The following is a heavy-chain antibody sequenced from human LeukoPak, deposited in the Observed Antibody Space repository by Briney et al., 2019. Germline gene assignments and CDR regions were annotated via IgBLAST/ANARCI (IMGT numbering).Heavy chain of an antibody. J-gene: IGHJ4*02. CDR1: GFTVSSNY. D-gene: IGHD6-13*01. CDR2: IYSGGST. V-gene: IGHV3-53*04. CDR3: ARFILGAAAGFDY. Sequence: GGSLRLSCAASGFTVSSNYMSWVRQAPGKGLEWVSVIYSGGSTYYADSVKGRFTISRHNSKNTLYLQMSSLRAEDTAVYYCARFILGAAAGFDYWGQGTLVTVSS.